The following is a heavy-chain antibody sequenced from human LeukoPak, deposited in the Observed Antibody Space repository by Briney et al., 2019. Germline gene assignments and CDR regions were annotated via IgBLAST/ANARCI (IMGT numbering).Heavy chain of an antibody. CDR1: GVTFSNDW. J-gene: IGHJ4*02. CDR3: TRGRGGRYHY. D-gene: IGHD3-16*02. CDR2: INTDGSTT. V-gene: IGHV3-74*01. Sequence: GGSLRLSCAASGVTFSNDWMHWVRQAPGKGLVWASRINTDGSTTTYADSVKGRFTISRDNAKNTLFLQMNSLRVEDTAVYYCTRGRGGRYHYWGQGTLVTVSS.